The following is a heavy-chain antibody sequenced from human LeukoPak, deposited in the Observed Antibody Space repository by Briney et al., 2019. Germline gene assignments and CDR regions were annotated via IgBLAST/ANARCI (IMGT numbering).Heavy chain of an antibody. CDR1: GGSFSDYY. D-gene: IGHD2-15*01. J-gene: IGHJ4*02. CDR3: AGRGYCSGDTCPPGY. V-gene: IGHV4-34*01. Sequence: SETLSLTCAVYGGSFSDYYWSWIRQPPGKGLEWIGEINHSGSTNYNPSLKSRVTMSVDPSKSQFSLKLSSVSAADTAVYFCAGRGYCSGDTCPPGYWGQGTLVTVSS. CDR2: INHSGST.